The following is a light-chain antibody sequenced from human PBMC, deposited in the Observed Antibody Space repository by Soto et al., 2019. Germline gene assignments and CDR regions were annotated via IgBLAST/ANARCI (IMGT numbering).Light chain of an antibody. Sequence: DIQLTQSPSFLSASVGDRVSITCRASQAIGNYLVWYQEKPGTAPKLLIYDASALQSGVPSRFSGSVSGTVSTLTISGLQPEVIATYYCQQLKSYPLSFGGGTKVEIK. CDR2: DAS. V-gene: IGKV1-9*01. CDR3: QQLKSYPLS. CDR1: QAIGNY. J-gene: IGKJ4*01.